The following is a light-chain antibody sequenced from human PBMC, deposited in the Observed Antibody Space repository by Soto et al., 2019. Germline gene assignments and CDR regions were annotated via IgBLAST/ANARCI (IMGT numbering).Light chain of an antibody. CDR1: TSNIGSNS. V-gene: IGLV1-44*01. CDR2: GSN. J-gene: IGLJ3*02. CDR3: AAWDDNLLGM. Sequence: QSVLTQPPSASGAPGRRVTISCSGSTSNIGSNSVNWYQQVPGTAPRLLIYGSNQRPSGVPDRFSASKSGTSASLVISGLQSEDEASYYCAAWDDNLLGMFGGGTKLTVL.